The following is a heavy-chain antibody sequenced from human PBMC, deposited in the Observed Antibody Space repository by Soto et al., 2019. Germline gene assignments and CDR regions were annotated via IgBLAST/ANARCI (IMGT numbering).Heavy chain of an antibody. V-gene: IGHV3-48*03. CDR3: ARDRRPLYCSGWCRNLFDP. CDR1: GFTFSSYD. D-gene: IGHD6-19*01. CDR2: ITNTGYTI. Sequence: EVQLVESGGGLVQPGGSLRLSCAASGFTFSSYDMNWVRQAPGKGLEWVSYITNTGYTIYYADSVKGRFTMSRDNAKNSLYLQMNSLRAEDTAVYYCARDRRPLYCSGWCRNLFDPGGQGTLVTVSS. J-gene: IGHJ5*02.